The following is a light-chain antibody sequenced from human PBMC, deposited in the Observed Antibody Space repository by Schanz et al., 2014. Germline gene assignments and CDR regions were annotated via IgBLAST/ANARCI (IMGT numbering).Light chain of an antibody. V-gene: IGLV1-40*01. Sequence: QSVLTQPPSVSGASGQRVTISCTGNSSNIGSGYDVHWYQQLPGTAPKLLIYGNSIRPSGVPDRFSGSKSGTSASLAISGLQSEDEAHYYCAAWDDSLNGHVVFGGGTKLTVL. J-gene: IGLJ2*01. CDR2: GNS. CDR3: AAWDDSLNGHVV. CDR1: SSNIGSGYD.